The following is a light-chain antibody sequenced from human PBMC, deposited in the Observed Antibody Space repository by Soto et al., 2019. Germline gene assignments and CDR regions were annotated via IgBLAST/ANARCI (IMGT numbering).Light chain of an antibody. V-gene: IGKV1-5*01. CDR1: QTISNW. CDR3: QQYNSYSGT. Sequence: IHMASSSLSLSSSIVYRVTIRCRASQTISNWLAWYQQKPGKAPKLLIYDASILESGVPSRFSGSGSGTEFTLTISSLQPDDFATYYCQQYNSYSGTFGQGTKVDIK. CDR2: DAS. J-gene: IGKJ1*01.